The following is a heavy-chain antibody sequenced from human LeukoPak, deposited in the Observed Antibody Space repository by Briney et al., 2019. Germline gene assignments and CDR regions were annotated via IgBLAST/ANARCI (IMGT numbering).Heavy chain of an antibody. D-gene: IGHD5-12*01. J-gene: IGHJ4*02. CDR3: AKDRLDSGYDYADY. CDR2: ISGDGGST. Sequence: GSLRLSCAASGFTFDDYAMHWVRQGPGKGLEWVSLISGDGGSTYYADSVKGRFTISRDNSKNSLYLQMNSLRTEDTALYYCAKDRLDSGYDYADYWGQGTLVTVSS. CDR1: GFTFDDYA. V-gene: IGHV3-43*02.